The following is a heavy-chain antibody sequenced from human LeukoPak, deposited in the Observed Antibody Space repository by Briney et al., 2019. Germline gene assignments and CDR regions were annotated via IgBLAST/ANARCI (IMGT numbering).Heavy chain of an antibody. CDR2: INPNSGGT. CDR3: ARDWYYGDGYFDY. J-gene: IGHJ4*02. V-gene: IGHV1-2*02. D-gene: IGHD4-17*01. CDR1: GYTFTGYF. Sequence: ASVKVSCKASGYTFTGYFMHWVRQAPGQGLEWMGWINPNSGGTSYLQNFQGRVTLARDTSISTAYMELSRLRSDDTAVYYCARDWYYGDGYFDYWGQGTLVTVSS.